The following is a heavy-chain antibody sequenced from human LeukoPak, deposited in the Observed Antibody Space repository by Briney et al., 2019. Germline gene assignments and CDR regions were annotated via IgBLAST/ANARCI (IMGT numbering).Heavy chain of an antibody. CDR2: ISSSSSYI. Sequence: GGSLRLSCAASGFTFSSYSMNWVRQAPGKGLEWVSSISSSSSYIYYADSVKGRFTISRDNAKNSLYLQMNSLRAADTAVYYCARRYYDYVWGSYRYFDYWGQGTLVTVSS. CDR3: ARRYYDYVWGSYRYFDY. D-gene: IGHD3-16*02. V-gene: IGHV3-21*01. J-gene: IGHJ4*02. CDR1: GFTFSSYS.